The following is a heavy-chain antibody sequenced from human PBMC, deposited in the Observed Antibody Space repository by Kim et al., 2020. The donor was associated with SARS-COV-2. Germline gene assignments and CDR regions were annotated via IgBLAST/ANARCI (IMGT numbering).Heavy chain of an antibody. V-gene: IGHV4-59*01. Sequence: LKSRVTISVDTSKNQFSLKLSSVTAADTAVYYCARVYGYYDSSGYYVDYWGQGTLVTVSS. CDR3: ARVYGYYDSSGYYVDY. D-gene: IGHD3-22*01. J-gene: IGHJ4*02.